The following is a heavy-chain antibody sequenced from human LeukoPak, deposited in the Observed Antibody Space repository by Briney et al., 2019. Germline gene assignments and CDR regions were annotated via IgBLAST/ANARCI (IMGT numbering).Heavy chain of an antibody. CDR1: GFTLSSYA. Sequence: PGGSLRLSCAASGFTLSSYAMHWVRQAPGKGLEYVSAISKNGGNTYYANSMKGRFSISRDNSKNTLYLQMGSLRTEDMAVYYCARVGEGRYYQYYYMDVWGKGTTVTVSS. D-gene: IGHD1-26*01. CDR2: ISKNGGNT. V-gene: IGHV3-64*01. CDR3: ARVGEGRYYQYYYMDV. J-gene: IGHJ6*03.